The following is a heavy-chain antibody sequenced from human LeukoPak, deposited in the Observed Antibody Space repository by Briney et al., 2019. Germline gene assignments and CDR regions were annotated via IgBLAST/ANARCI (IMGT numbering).Heavy chain of an antibody. Sequence: GGSLRLSCAASGFTFSSYTMRWVRQAPGKGLEWVSDISGSGGISYYADSVKGRFAISRDNSKNSLYLQMYSLRVEDTAVYYCAKDSYDGTDYWGQGTLVTVSS. CDR2: ISGSGGIS. V-gene: IGHV3-23*01. CDR3: AKDSYDGTDY. D-gene: IGHD3-16*01. J-gene: IGHJ4*02. CDR1: GFTFSSYT.